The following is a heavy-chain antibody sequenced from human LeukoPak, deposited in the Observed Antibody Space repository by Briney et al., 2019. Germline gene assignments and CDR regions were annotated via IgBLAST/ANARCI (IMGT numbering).Heavy chain of an antibody. V-gene: IGHV1-2*02. CDR3: ARDGVGNDVCDY. J-gene: IGHJ4*02. D-gene: IGHD1-1*01. CDR2: INRNSGGT. Sequence: ASVKVSCKASGYSFTGYNMHWVRQAPGQGLEWMGWINRNSGGTKYAQKFQGRVTMTRDTSISTAYMELSRLRSDDTAVYYCARDGVGNDVCDYWGQGTLVTVSS. CDR1: GYSFTGYN.